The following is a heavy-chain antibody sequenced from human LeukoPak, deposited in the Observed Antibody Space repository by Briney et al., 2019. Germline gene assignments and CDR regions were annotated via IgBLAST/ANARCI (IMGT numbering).Heavy chain of an antibody. CDR2: IKHDGSEK. V-gene: IGHV3-7*01. D-gene: IGHD3-3*01. Sequence: GGSLRLSCAASGFIFTNYFMSWVRQAPGKGLEWVASIKHDGSEKYYVDSVRGRFTISRDNTMNSLYLQMSSLRAEDTAVYYCATDRGWRTSGYYLYYFEYRGQGTLVTFSS. CDR1: GFIFTNYF. J-gene: IGHJ4*02. CDR3: ATDRGWRTSGYYLYYFEY.